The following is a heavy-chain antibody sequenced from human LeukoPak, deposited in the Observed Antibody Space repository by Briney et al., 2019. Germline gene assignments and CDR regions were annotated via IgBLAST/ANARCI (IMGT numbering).Heavy chain of an antibody. V-gene: IGHV4-59*01. CDR2: IYYTGST. CDR3: ARDQGIAALYY. CDR1: GGSISSYF. Sequence: SSETLSLTCTVSGGSISSYFWSWIRQPPGKGLEWIGYIYYTGSTNYNPSLKSRVTLSVDTSKNQFSLNLSSVTAADTAVYYCARDQGIAALYYWGQGTLVTVSS. D-gene: IGHD6-13*01. J-gene: IGHJ4*02.